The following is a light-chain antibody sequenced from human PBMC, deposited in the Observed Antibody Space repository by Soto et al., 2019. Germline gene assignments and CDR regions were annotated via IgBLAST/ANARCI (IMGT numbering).Light chain of an antibody. CDR3: QHYGDSPPYT. J-gene: IGKJ2*01. CDR1: QSVSYSY. CDR2: DAS. V-gene: IGKV3-20*01. Sequence: EIVLTQSPGTLSLSPGERATLSCRASQSVSYSYLAWYQQKPGQAPRLLIYDASSRLAGIPDRFSGSGSGTDFTLTITRLEPEDFAVYYCQHYGDSPPYTFGQGTKLEIK.